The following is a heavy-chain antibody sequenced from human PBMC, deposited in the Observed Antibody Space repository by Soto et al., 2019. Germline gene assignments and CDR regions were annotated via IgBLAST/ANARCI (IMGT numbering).Heavy chain of an antibody. CDR3: ARGGGRFWSGYYYYYYGMDV. Sequence: QVQLVQSGAEVKKPGASVKVSCKASGYTFTSYGISWVRQAPGQGLEWMGWISAYNGNTNYAQKLQGRVTMTTDTYTSTAYMELRSLRSDDTAVYYCARGGGRFWSGYYYYYYGMDVWGQGTTVTVSS. CDR2: ISAYNGNT. V-gene: IGHV1-18*04. J-gene: IGHJ6*02. D-gene: IGHD3-3*01. CDR1: GYTFTSYG.